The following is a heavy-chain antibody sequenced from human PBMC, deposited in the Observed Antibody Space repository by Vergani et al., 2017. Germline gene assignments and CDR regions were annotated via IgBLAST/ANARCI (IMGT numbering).Heavy chain of an antibody. V-gene: IGHV3-21*01. Sequence: EVQLVESGGGLVKPGGSLRLSCAASGFTFSNAWMSWVRQAPGKGLEWVSSISSSSSYIYYADSVKGRFTISRDNAKNSLYLQMNSLRAEDTAVYYCAREGGSYAFDIWGQGTMVTVSS. J-gene: IGHJ3*02. CDR2: ISSSSSYI. D-gene: IGHD3-10*01. CDR1: GFTFSNAW. CDR3: AREGGSYAFDI.